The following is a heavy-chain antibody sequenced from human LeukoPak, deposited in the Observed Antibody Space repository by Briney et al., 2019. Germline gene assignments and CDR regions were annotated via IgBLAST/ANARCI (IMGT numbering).Heavy chain of an antibody. J-gene: IGHJ5*02. CDR3: ARALPHRRLMDTTMNQHWFDP. V-gene: IGHV1-46*01. Sequence: ASVTVSCKASGYIFTSYYIHWVRQAPGQGLEWVGIINPSGGNTNYAQKFQGRVTMTRDMSTSTVYMELSSLTSEDTAVYSCARALPHRRLMDTTMNQHWFDPWGQGTLVTVSS. CDR2: INPSGGNT. D-gene: IGHD5-18*01. CDR1: GYIFTSYY.